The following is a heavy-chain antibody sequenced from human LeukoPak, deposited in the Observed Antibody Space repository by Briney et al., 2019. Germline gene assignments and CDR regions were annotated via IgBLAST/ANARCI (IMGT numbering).Heavy chain of an antibody. CDR2: IYYSGST. CDR1: GGSISSYY. CDR3: ASQPRMLSSWTTFDY. V-gene: IGHV4-59*01. J-gene: IGHJ4*02. D-gene: IGHD6-13*01. Sequence: SETLSLTCTVSGGSISSYYWSWIRQPPGKGLEWIGYIYYSGSTNYNPSLKSRVTISVDTSKNQFSLKLSSVTAADTAVYYCASQPRMLSSWTTFDYWGQGTLVTVSS.